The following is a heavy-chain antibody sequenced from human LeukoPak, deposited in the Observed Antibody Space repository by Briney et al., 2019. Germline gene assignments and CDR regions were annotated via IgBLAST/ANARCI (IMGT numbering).Heavy chain of an antibody. V-gene: IGHV1-69*13. Sequence: ASVKASCKASGGTFSSYAISWVRQAPGQGLEWMGGIIPIFGTANYAQKFQGRVTITADESTSTAYMELSSLRSEDTAVYYCATGPVLGYCSSTSCHNALFDPWGQGTLVTVSS. D-gene: IGHD2-2*02. J-gene: IGHJ5*02. CDR2: IIPIFGTA. CDR3: ATGPVLGYCSSTSCHNALFDP. CDR1: GGTFSSYA.